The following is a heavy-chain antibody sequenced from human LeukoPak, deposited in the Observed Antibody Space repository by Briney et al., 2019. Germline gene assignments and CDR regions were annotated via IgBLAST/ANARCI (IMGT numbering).Heavy chain of an antibody. CDR1: GGTFSSYA. CDR2: IIPILGIA. V-gene: IGHV1-69*04. D-gene: IGHD3-22*01. CDR3: ARVPNYYDSSGYHLDY. J-gene: IGHJ4*02. Sequence: SVKVSCKASGGTFSSYAISWVRQAPGQGLEWMGRIIPILGIANYARKFQGRVTITADKSTSTAYMELSSLRSEDTAVYYCARVPNYYDSSGYHLDYWGQGTLVTVSS.